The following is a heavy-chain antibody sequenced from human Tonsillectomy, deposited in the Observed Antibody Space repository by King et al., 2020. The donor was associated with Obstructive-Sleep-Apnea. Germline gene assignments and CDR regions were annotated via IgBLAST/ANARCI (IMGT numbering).Heavy chain of an antibody. V-gene: IGHV3-30*04. CDR1: GFTFSSYA. Sequence: VQLVESGGGVVQPGRSLRLSCAASGFTFSSYAMHWVRQAPGKGLEWVAVISYDGSNKYYADSVKGRFTISRDNSKNTLYLQMNSLRAEDTAVYYCASDSSGQWGFDYWGQGTLVTVSS. D-gene: IGHD3-22*01. CDR3: ASDSSGQWGFDY. J-gene: IGHJ4*02. CDR2: ISYDGSNK.